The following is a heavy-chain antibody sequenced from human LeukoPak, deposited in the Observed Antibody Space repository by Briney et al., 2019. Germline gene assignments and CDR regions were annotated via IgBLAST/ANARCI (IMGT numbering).Heavy chain of an antibody. J-gene: IGHJ4*02. CDR1: GFTVSTNY. CDR2: ISGTGGST. D-gene: IGHD3-22*01. CDR3: AKRRNYYDSDGFSVDY. Sequence: GGSLRLSCAASGFTVSTNYMSWVRQAPGKGLEWVSTISGTGGSTFYADSVKGRFTISRDNSKNTLYLQMNSLRAEDTAVYWCAKRRNYYDSDGFSVDYWGQGTLVTVSS. V-gene: IGHV3-23*01.